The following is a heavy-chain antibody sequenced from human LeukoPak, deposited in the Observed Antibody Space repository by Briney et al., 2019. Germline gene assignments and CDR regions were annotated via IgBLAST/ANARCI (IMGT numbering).Heavy chain of an antibody. CDR2: ISSSGSNI. CDR3: ARDYDSSGFYDY. D-gene: IGHD3-22*01. CDR1: GFTFSFYS. V-gene: IGHV3-21*01. J-gene: IGHJ4*02. Sequence: GGSLRLSCAASGFTFSFYSMNWVRQAPGKGLEWVSSISSSGSNIYYADSVEGRFTISRDNAKNSLYLQMNSLRAEDTAVYYCARDYDSSGFYDYWGQGTLVTVSS.